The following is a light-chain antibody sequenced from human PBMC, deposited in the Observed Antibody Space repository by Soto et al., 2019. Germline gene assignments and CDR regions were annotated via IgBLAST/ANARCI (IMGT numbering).Light chain of an antibody. V-gene: IGLV2-14*01. CDR1: SSDVGGYNY. Sequence: QSALTQPASVSGSPGQSITISCTGTSSDVGGYNYVSWYQQHPGKAPKLMIYDVRNRPSGVSNRFSGSKSVNTASLTISGLQAEDEADYYHSSYTTISTYVFGTGTKLTVL. J-gene: IGLJ1*01. CDR2: DVR. CDR3: SSYTTISTYV.